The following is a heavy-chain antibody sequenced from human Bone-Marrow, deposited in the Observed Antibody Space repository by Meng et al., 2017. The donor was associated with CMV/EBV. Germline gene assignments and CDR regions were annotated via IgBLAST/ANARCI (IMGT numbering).Heavy chain of an antibody. CDR2: IYYSGST. J-gene: IGHJ4*02. Sequence: GSLRLSCTVSGGSISSSSYYWGWIRQPPGKGLEWIGSIYYSGSTYYNPSLKSRVTISVDTSKNQFSLKLSSVTAADTAVYYCARKGLDYSIFNWGQGTLVTVSS. CDR1: GGSISSSSYY. D-gene: IGHD4-11*01. V-gene: IGHV4-39*07. CDR3: ARKGLDYSIFN.